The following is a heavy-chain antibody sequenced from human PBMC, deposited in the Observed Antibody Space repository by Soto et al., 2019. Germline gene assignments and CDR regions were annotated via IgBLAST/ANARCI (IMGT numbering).Heavy chain of an antibody. D-gene: IGHD2-21*02. CDR3: ARDLWGYCGTDCYPLDV. CDR2: LYYGRST. J-gene: IGHJ6*02. CDR1: GGSMSTYY. Sequence: SETLSLTCTASGGSMSTYYWNWIRQPPGKGLESIGYLYYGRSTNYNPSLKSRVTLSVDTSTNQFSLTLSSMTAADTAVYYCARDLWGYCGTDCYPLDVWGQGTTVTVSS. V-gene: IGHV4-59*01.